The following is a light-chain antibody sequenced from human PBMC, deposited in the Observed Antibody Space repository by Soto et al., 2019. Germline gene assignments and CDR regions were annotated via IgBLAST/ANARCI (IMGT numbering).Light chain of an antibody. V-gene: IGKV2-28*01. CDR2: LGS. Sequence: DIVMTQSPLSLPVTPGEPASISCRSSQSLLHSNGYNYLDWYLQKPGQSPQLLIYLGSNRASGVPDRFSGSGSGTDFTLTISRVEAEDVGVYYCMQDLQTPWTFGQGTKVEIK. J-gene: IGKJ1*01. CDR3: MQDLQTPWT. CDR1: QSLLHSNGYNY.